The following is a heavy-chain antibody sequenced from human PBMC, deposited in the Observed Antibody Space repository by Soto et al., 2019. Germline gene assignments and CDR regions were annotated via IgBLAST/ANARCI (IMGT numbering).Heavy chain of an antibody. D-gene: IGHD1-1*01. CDR3: AHRVALGGNWNGGSFDF. V-gene: IGHV2-5*02. Sequence: SGPTLVNPTQTLTLTCTFSGFSLSTNGVGVGWIRQPPGKALEGLALIYWDDDKRYTSSLKNRLTITKDSSKNQVVLTMTNMDPVDTATYYCAHRVALGGNWNGGSFDFWGPGALVTVSS. CDR1: GFSLSTNGVG. J-gene: IGHJ4*02. CDR2: IYWDDDK.